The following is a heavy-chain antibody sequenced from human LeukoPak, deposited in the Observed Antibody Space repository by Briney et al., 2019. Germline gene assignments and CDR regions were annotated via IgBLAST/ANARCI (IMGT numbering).Heavy chain of an antibody. CDR2: INSDGSST. V-gene: IGHV3-74*01. J-gene: IGHJ4*02. D-gene: IGHD5-18*01. Sequence: PGGSLRLSCAASGFTFSSYWMHWVRQAPGKGLVRVSRINSDGSSTSYADSVKGRFTISRDNAKNTLYLQMNSLRAEDTAVYYCARGGYSYGLYYFDYWGQGTLVTVSS. CDR1: GFTFSSYW. CDR3: ARGGYSYGLYYFDY.